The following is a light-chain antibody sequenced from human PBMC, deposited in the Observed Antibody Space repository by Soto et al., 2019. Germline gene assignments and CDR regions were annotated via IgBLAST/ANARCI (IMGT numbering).Light chain of an antibody. CDR3: QQYRSYPLS. Sequence: DIQMTQSPSALSASVGDRVNITCRASQSVSRRLAWYQQKPGKAPKLLMFEAFSLESGVPLSFSGSESETEFTLSISSLQPDYFATYYCQQYRSYPLSFGGGTKVEI. J-gene: IGKJ4*01. CDR2: EAF. CDR1: QSVSRR. V-gene: IGKV1-5*01.